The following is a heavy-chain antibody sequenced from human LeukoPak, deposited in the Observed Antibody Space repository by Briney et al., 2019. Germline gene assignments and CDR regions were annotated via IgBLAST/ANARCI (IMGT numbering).Heavy chain of an antibody. Sequence: PETLSLTCTVSGGSISSYYWSWIRQPPGKGLEWIGYIYYSGSTNYNPSLKSRVTISVDTSKNQFSLKLSSVTAADTAVYYCARGLLTYYYDSSGYYFGNWGQGTLVTVSS. D-gene: IGHD3-22*01. V-gene: IGHV4-59*01. CDR3: ARGLLTYYYDSSGYYFGN. CDR2: IYYSGST. CDR1: GGSISSYY. J-gene: IGHJ4*02.